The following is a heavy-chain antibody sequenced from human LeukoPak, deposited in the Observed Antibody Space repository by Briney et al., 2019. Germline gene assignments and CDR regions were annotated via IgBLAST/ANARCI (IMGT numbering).Heavy chain of an antibody. D-gene: IGHD4-23*01. V-gene: IGHV3-21*04. CDR1: VFTFSIYN. Sequence: PGGALRISCAASVFTFSIYNMNWVRQAPWKGLGRVSRISSGYGDKHYADSVTGRFNISRDNAKNSMALQMARLRGEDTAVYYCARDGGYHSGGTLDCWGQGTLVTVSS. CDR3: ARDGGYHSGGTLDC. J-gene: IGHJ4*02. CDR2: ISSGYGDK.